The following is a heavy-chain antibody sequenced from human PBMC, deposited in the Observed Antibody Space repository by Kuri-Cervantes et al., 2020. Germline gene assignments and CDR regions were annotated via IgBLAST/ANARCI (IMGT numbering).Heavy chain of an antibody. CDR2: IIPIFGAL. V-gene: IGHV1-69*05. CDR3: ARGPSYYSDGSGHSYTLDH. J-gene: IGHJ4*02. CDR1: GGTFSSYA. D-gene: IGHD3-22*01. Sequence: SVKVSCKASGGTFSSYAITWVRQAPGQGLEWMGGIIPIFGALKYAQKFQNRVTITTDEFTSTAYMELSSLRSEDTAVYYCARGPSYYSDGSGHSYTLDHWGQGTLGHRLL.